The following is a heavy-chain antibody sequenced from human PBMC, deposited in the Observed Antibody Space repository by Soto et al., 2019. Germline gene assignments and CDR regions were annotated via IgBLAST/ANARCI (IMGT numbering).Heavy chain of an antibody. CDR3: VSYDRQSGRYSLDY. CDR1: GDSISYYY. V-gene: IGHV4-59*01. J-gene: IGHJ4*02. Sequence: SETLSLTCTVSGDSISYYYWSWIRQPPGKGLEWIGYVYYDGSTHYNPSLASRVTMSIDTSKNQFSLKVSSVIAADTAVYYCVSYDRQSGRYSLDYWGQGTLVTVSS. CDR2: VYYDGST. D-gene: IGHD3-10*01.